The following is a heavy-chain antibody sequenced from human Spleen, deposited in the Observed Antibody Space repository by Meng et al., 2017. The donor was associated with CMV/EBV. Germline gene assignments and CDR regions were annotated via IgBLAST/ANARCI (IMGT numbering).Heavy chain of an antibody. D-gene: IGHD1-26*01. V-gene: IGHV3-21*01. CDR3: AREGSYYGPFDY. CDR1: GFTFSSYS. Sequence: GGSLRLSCAASGFTFSSYSMNWVRQAPGKGLEWVSSISSSSSYIYYADSVKGRFTISRDNAKNSLYLQMNSLRAEDTAVYYCAREGSYYGPFDYWGQGTLVTVSS. J-gene: IGHJ4*02. CDR2: ISSSSSYI.